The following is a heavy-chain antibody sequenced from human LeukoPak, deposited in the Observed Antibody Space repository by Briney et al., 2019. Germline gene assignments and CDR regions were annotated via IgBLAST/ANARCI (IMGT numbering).Heavy chain of an antibody. CDR2: IIPILGIA. D-gene: IGHD5-18*01. J-gene: IGHJ4*02. CDR3: ARASTAMVTSY. V-gene: IGHV1-69*04. Sequence: GSSVKVSCKASGGTFSSYAISWVRQAPGQGLEWMGRIIPILGIANYAQKFQGRVTITADKSTSTAYMELSSLRSEDTAVYYFARASTAMVTSYWGQGTLVTVSS. CDR1: GGTFSSYA.